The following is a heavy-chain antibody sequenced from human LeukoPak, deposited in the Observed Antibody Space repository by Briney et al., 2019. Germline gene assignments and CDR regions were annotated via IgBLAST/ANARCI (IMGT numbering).Heavy chain of an antibody. CDR3: AKDTLTRSVVEASLFVL. J-gene: IGHJ4*02. Sequence: GGSLRLSCAASGFTFSSYAMSWVRQAPGKGLEWVSSISGSGSNTYYADSVKGRFTISRDNSKNTLYLQMNSLRAEDTAVYYCAKDTLTRSVVEASLFVLWAQGTVV. CDR1: GFTFSSYA. D-gene: IGHD2-15*01. CDR2: ISGSGSNT. V-gene: IGHV3-23*01.